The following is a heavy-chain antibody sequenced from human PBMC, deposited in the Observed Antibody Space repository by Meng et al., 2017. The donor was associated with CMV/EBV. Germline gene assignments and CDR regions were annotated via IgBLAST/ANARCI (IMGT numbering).Heavy chain of an antibody. V-gene: IGHV1-18*01. Sequence: ASVKVSCKASGYTFTSYGTSWVRQAPGQGLEWMGWISAYNGNTNYAQKFQGRVTMTRDTSISTAYMELSRLRSDDTAVYYCAREDAFDIWGQGTMVTVSS. CDR1: GYTFTSYG. J-gene: IGHJ3*02. CDR3: AREDAFDI. CDR2: ISAYNGNT.